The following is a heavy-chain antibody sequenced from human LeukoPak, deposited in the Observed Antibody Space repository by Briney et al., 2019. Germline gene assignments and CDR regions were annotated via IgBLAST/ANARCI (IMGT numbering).Heavy chain of an antibody. Sequence: GGSLRLSCAASGITLSSDSMKWVRQAPGKGLEWVSSISSSSTYIYYADSVKGRFTISRDNAKNSLYLQMNSLRAEDTAVYYCARGDGSGSYYKVFDYWGQGTLVTVSS. CDR3: ARGDGSGSYYKVFDY. D-gene: IGHD3-10*01. CDR2: ISSSSTYI. J-gene: IGHJ4*02. CDR1: GITLSSDS. V-gene: IGHV3-21*01.